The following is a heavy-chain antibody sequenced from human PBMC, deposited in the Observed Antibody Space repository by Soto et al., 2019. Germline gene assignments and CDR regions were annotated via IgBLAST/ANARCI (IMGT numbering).Heavy chain of an antibody. CDR3: ARSQGSSTSLDIYYYYYYGMDV. V-gene: IGHV1-69*01. CDR2: IIPIPGRA. CDR1: GGTFGSYA. J-gene: IGHJ6*02. D-gene: IGHD2-2*01. Sequence: QVQLVQSGAEVKKPGSSVKVSCKASGGTFGSYAISWVRQAPGQGLEWMGGIIPIPGRANYAQKFQGRVTIAADESTSTAYMELSSLRSEDTAVYYCARSQGSSTSLDIYYYYYYGMDVWGQGTTVTVSS.